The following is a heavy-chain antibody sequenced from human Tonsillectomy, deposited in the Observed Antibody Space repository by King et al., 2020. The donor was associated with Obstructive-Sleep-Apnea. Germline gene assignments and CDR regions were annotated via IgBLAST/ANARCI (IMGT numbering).Heavy chain of an antibody. J-gene: IGHJ1*01. V-gene: IGHV3-30*04. CDR1: GFTCSSYA. Sequence: VQLVESGGGVVQPGRSLRLSCAASGFTCSSYALHWVRQAPGKGLAWVAVISYDGINKYYADSVKGRFTISRDKSKNTLYLQMNSLRAEDTAVYYCARAKHRYYYDSSGYYYGFQHWGQGTLVTVSS. CDR2: ISYDGINK. CDR3: ARAKHRYYYDSSGYYYGFQH. D-gene: IGHD3-22*01.